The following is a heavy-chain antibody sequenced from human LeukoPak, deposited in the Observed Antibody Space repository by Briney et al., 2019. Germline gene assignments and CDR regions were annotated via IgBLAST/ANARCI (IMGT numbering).Heavy chain of an antibody. CDR1: GGSISSSSYY. Sequence: PSETLSLTCTVSGGSISSSSYYWGWIRQPPGKGLEWIGGIYSSGSTYYNPSLKSRVTISVDTSKNQFSLKLSSVTAADTAVYYCARRGSRYYGSGSYHDAFDIWGQGTMVTVSS. D-gene: IGHD3-10*01. J-gene: IGHJ3*02. CDR2: IYSSGST. V-gene: IGHV4-39*01. CDR3: ARRGSRYYGSGSYHDAFDI.